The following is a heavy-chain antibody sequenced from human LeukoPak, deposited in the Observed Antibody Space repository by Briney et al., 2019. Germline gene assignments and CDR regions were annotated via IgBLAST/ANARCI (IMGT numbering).Heavy chain of an antibody. Sequence: GGSLRLSCAASGFTFSNAWMSWVRQAPGKGLEWVSAISGSGGSTYYADSVKGRFTISRDNSKNTLYLQMNSLRAEDTAVYYCAKDGKKAYYDSSGYYDYWGQGTLVTVSS. V-gene: IGHV3-23*01. J-gene: IGHJ4*02. CDR2: ISGSGGST. D-gene: IGHD3-22*01. CDR1: GFTFSNAW. CDR3: AKDGKKAYYDSSGYYDY.